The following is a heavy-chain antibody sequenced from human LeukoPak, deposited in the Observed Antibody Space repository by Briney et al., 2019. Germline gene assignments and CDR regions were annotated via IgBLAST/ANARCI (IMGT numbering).Heavy chain of an antibody. V-gene: IGHV1-18*01. J-gene: IGHJ4*02. CDR1: GYTFTIYG. D-gene: IGHD3-9*01. CDR2: ISAYNGNT. Sequence: ASVRVSCTASGYTFTIYGISWVRQAPGQGREWVGWISAYNGNTKYTQKLQGGVTMTTDTSTSTAYMELRSLRSDDTAVYYCARATTALRYFDWLLLGFDYWGQGTLVTVSS. CDR3: ARATTALRYFDWLLLGFDY.